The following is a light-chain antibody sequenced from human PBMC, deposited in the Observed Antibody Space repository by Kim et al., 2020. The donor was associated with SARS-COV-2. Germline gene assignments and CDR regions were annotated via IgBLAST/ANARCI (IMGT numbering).Light chain of an antibody. J-gene: IGLJ3*02. CDR3: SSYTSSSIWV. CDR2: DVS. Sequence: GQSITISCTGTSSDVGGYNYVSWYQQHPGKAPKLMIYDVSNRPSGVSNRFSGPKSGNTASLTISGLQAEDEADYYCSSYTSSSIWVFGGGTQLTVL. CDR1: SSDVGGYNY. V-gene: IGLV2-14*03.